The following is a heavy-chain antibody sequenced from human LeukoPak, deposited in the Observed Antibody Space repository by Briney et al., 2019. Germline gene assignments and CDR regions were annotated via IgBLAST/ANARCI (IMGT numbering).Heavy chain of an antibody. J-gene: IGHJ4*02. Sequence: GGSLRLSCATSGFTFSSFEMNWVRQAPGKGLEWVSYISSTGNTIYYADSVKGRFTISKDNAKSSLYLRMNSLRAEDTAVYYCARDSSGNFIPDYFDYWGQGTLVTVSS. CDR2: ISSTGNTI. V-gene: IGHV3-48*03. CDR1: GFTFSSFE. CDR3: ARDSSGNFIPDYFDY. D-gene: IGHD3-10*01.